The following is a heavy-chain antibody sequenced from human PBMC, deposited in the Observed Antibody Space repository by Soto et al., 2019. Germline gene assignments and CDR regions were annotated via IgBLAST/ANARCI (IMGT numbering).Heavy chain of an antibody. Sequence: EVQLVQSGGGSVQPGGSLRLSCAASGFTFTNYWMHLVRQVPGKGLVWVARIDGIGTGTSYSDSVMGRFTISRDNAENMVDRQMNSLRAESTAVSYCTTVFEYWVRGTLVTVSS. J-gene: IGHJ4*02. CDR3: TTVFEY. CDR1: GFTFTNYW. CDR2: IDGIGTGT. V-gene: IGHV3-74*01.